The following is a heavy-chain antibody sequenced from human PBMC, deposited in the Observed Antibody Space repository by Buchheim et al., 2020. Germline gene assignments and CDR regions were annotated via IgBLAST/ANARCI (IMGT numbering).Heavy chain of an antibody. Sequence: QVQLQESGPGLVKPSQTLSLTCAVSGGSITSSVYSWSWIRQPPGKGLEWISYIYYSGRTDFNPSLRSRVXISIEMSKNQVSLKLSSVTAADTAVYYCAREAAAVAGGMDVWGQGTT. D-gene: IGHD6-13*01. CDR1: GGSITSSVYS. CDR2: IYYSGRT. CDR3: AREAAAVAGGMDV. V-gene: IGHV4-30-4*07. J-gene: IGHJ6*02.